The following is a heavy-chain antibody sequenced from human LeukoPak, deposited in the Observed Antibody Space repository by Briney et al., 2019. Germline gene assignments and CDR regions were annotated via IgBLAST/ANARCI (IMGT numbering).Heavy chain of an antibody. V-gene: IGHV4-59*08. CDR2: VYYTGST. CDR3: ARHFAYSSSSYFDY. D-gene: IGHD6-6*01. CDR1: GGSVSNYY. Sequence: SETLSLTCSVSGGSVSNYYWSWMRQPPGKGLEWIGYVYYTGSTNYNPSLKSRVTMFEDKSKNQFSLRLYSVTVADTAVYYCARHFAYSSSSYFDYWGQGSLVTVSS. J-gene: IGHJ4*02.